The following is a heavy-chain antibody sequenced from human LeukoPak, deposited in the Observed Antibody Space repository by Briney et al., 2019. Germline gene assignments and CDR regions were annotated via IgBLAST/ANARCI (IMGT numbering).Heavy chain of an antibody. V-gene: IGHV3-7*01. CDR1: GFTFSNYW. Sequence: PGGSLRLSCAASGFTFSNYWMSWVRQAPGKGLKWVANIKQDGSEKYYVDSVKGRFTISRDNAKNSLYLQMNSLRAEDTAVYYCARDHAPHYYDSSGYYLVWGQGTLVTVSS. CDR2: IKQDGSEK. CDR3: ARDHAPHYYDSSGYYLV. J-gene: IGHJ4*02. D-gene: IGHD3-22*01.